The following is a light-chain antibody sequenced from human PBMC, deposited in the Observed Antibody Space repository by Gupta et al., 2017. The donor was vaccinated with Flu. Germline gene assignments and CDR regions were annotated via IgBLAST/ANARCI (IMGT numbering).Light chain of an antibody. CDR3: CSYAGTFTFV. CDR1: SSDVGNYDY. J-gene: IGLJ2*01. CDR2: DVS. V-gene: IGLV2-11*01. Sequence: TSSDVGNYDYVSWYQQHPGKAPKLMIYDVSKRPSGVPDRFSGSKSGNTASLTISGPQAEDEAYYYCCSYAGTFTFVFGGGTKLTVL.